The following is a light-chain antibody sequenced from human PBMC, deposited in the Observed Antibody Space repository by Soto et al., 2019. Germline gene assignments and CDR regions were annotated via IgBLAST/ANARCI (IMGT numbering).Light chain of an antibody. CDR3: QQRSKWPPIT. J-gene: IGKJ5*01. CDR2: DPS. V-gene: IGKV3-11*01. Sequence: VLTQSPATLSFAPGERATLPCRASQRFXNYLGWYEQKPGQPPRLLTXDPSNRAPGIPARFIGSGSGTDFTLTISSLEPEDFAVYYCQQRSKWPPITFGQGTRLEIK. CDR1: QRFXNY.